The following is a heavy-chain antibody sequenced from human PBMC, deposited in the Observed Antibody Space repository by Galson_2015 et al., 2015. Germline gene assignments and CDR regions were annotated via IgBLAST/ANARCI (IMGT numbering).Heavy chain of an antibody. D-gene: IGHD4-17*01. Sequence: SVKVSCKASGVTFSSFAISWVRQAPGQGLEWMGGIIPIFGRANYAQKLQGRVTITADESTSTAYMDLSSLRSEDTAVYYCERGSPDYGDKPARFNYWGQGTLVTVSS. J-gene: IGHJ4*02. CDR2: IIPIFGRA. V-gene: IGHV1-69*13. CDR3: ERGSPDYGDKPARFNY. CDR1: GVTFSSFA.